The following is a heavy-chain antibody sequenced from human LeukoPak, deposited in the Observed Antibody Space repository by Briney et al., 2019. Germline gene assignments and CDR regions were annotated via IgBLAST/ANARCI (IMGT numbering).Heavy chain of an antibody. CDR2: IYYSGST. J-gene: IGHJ3*02. D-gene: IGHD3-22*01. CDR1: GGSISSYY. Sequence: SETLSLTCTVSGGSISSYYWSWIRQPPGKGLEWIGYIYYSGSTNYNPSLKSRVTISVDTSKNQFSLKLSSVTAADTAVYYCARDARAPEYYYDSSGHYAFDIWGQGTMVTVSS. V-gene: IGHV4-59*12. CDR3: ARDARAPEYYYDSSGHYAFDI.